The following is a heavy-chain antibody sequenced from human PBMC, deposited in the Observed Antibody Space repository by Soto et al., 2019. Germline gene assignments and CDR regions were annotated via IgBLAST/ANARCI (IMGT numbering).Heavy chain of an antibody. D-gene: IGHD4-4*01. CDR3: ARDGTVTTNYYYYYGMDV. CDR1: GYTFTGYY. J-gene: IGHJ6*02. Sequence: ASVKVSCKASGYTFTGYYMHWVRQAPGQGLEWMGWINPNSGGTNYAQKFQGRVTMTRDTSISTAYMELSRLRSDDTAVYYCARDGTVTTNYYYYYGMDVWGQGTTVTVSS. V-gene: IGHV1-2*02. CDR2: INPNSGGT.